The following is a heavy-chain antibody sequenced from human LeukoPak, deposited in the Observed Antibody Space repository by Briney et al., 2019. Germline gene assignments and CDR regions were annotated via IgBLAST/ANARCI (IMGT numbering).Heavy chain of an antibody. CDR2: ISGDGGST. J-gene: IGHJ4*02. CDR1: GFTFDDYA. CDR3: AKDRSSSWYGEFDY. Sequence: PGGSPRLSCAASGFTFDDYAMHWVRQAPGKGLEWVSLISGDGGSTYYADSVKGRFTIPRDNSKNSLYLQMNSLRTEDTALYYCAKDRSSSWYGEFDYWGQGTLVTVSS. V-gene: IGHV3-43*02. D-gene: IGHD6-13*01.